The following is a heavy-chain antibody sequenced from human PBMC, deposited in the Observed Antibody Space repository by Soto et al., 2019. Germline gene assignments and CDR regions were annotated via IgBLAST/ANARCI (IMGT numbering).Heavy chain of an antibody. J-gene: IGHJ4*02. CDR1: GFTFRSYE. V-gene: IGHV3-48*03. Sequence: EVQLVESGGGLVQPGGSLRLSCEASGFTFRSYEMNWVRQAPGKGLEWVSYISGSSSTIYYADSVRGRFTISRDNARNSLYLQMSSLRADDTAIYYCARVGPESSAFPYFDYWGQGTLVTVSS. CDR3: ARVGPESSAFPYFDY. CDR2: ISGSSSTI. D-gene: IGHD3-16*01.